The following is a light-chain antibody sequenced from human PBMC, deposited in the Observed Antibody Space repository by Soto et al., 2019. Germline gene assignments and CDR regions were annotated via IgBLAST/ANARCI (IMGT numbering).Light chain of an antibody. Sequence: QTVVTQPASVSGSPGQSITISCTGTSSDVGGYNYVSWYQQHPGKVPKVMIYEVNNRPSGVSNRFSGSKSGNTASLTISGLQAEDEADYYCSSYTSSSTLVFGGGTKLTVL. CDR2: EVN. V-gene: IGLV2-14*01. CDR3: SSYTSSSTLV. CDR1: SSDVGGYNY. J-gene: IGLJ2*01.